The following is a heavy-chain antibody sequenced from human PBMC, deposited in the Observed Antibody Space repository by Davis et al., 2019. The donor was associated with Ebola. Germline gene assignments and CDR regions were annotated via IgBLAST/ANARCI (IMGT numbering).Heavy chain of an antibody. D-gene: IGHD6-13*01. CDR3: ARDREGSWPPGPDAFDI. CDR2: IIPILGIA. J-gene: IGHJ3*02. Sequence: SVKVSCKASGGTFSSYAISWVRQAPGQGLEWMGRIIPILGIANYAQKFQGRVTITADKSTSTAYMELSSLRSEDTAVYYCARDREGSWPPGPDAFDIWGQGTMVTVSS. CDR1: GGTFSSYA. V-gene: IGHV1-69*04.